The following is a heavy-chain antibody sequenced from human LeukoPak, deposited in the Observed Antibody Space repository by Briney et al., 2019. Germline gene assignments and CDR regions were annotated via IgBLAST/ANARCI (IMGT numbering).Heavy chain of an antibody. V-gene: IGHV4-59*01. Sequence: SETLSLTCTVCVVSISIYFWNWIRQPPGKGLEWLGYISNSESTNYNPSLKSRVTISSDTSKNQLSLKLNSVTAADTAVYYCLRWESGTSSNCDIDYWGQGTLVTVSS. J-gene: IGHJ4*02. CDR3: LRWESGTSSNCDIDY. CDR2: ISNSEST. D-gene: IGHD1-26*01. CDR1: VVSISIYF.